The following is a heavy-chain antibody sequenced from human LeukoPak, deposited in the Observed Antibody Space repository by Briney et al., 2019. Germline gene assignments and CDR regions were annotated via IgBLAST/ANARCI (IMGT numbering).Heavy chain of an antibody. V-gene: IGHV3-30*02. D-gene: IGHD6-19*01. CDR2: IRYDGSNK. J-gene: IGHJ4*02. CDR1: GFTFSSYG. Sequence: GGSLRLSCAASGFTFSSYGMHWVRQAPGKGLEWVAFIRYDGSNKYYADSVKGRFTISRDNSKNTLYLQMNSLRAEDTAVYYCAREAVAKKGFDYWGQGTLVTVSS. CDR3: AREAVAKKGFDY.